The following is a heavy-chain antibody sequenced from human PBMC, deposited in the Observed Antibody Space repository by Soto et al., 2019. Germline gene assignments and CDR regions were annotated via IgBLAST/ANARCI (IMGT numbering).Heavy chain of an antibody. Sequence: GGSLRLSCAASGFTFSSYAMSWVRQAPGKGLEWVSGISGSGGSTYYADSVKGRFTISRDNSKNTLYLQMNSLRAEDTAVYYCAKQPSSGWNGYYFDYWGQGTLVTVSS. CDR2: ISGSGGST. CDR3: AKQPSSGWNGYYFDY. J-gene: IGHJ4*02. CDR1: GFTFSSYA. V-gene: IGHV3-23*01. D-gene: IGHD6-19*01.